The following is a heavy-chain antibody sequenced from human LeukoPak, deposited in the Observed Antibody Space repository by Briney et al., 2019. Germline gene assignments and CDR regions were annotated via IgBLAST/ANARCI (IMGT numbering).Heavy chain of an antibody. CDR3: ATNTMFRGIHAFDI. CDR2: IYPGDSDT. D-gene: IGHD3-10*01. CDR1: GYSFTRYW. Sequence: GDSLTLSCKGSGYSFTRYWIGWVRQLPGKGLEWMGIIYPGDSDTQYSPSFQGQVTISADKSISTAYLQWSSLKASDSAMYYCATNTMFRGIHAFDIWGQGTMVTVSS. J-gene: IGHJ3*02. V-gene: IGHV5-51*01.